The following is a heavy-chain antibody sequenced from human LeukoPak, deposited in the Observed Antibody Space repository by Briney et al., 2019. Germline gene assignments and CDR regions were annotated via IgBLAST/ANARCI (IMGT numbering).Heavy chain of an antibody. V-gene: IGHV1-2*06. D-gene: IGHD3-22*01. CDR2: INPNSGGT. Sequence: ASVKVSCKASGYTLTDYYMHWVRQAPGQGLEWMGRINPNSGGTNYAQKFQGRVTMTRDTSISTVYMKLSRLSSDDTAVYYCAREGYYESSGYYEYWGQGTLVTVSS. CDR3: AREGYYESSGYYEY. J-gene: IGHJ4*02. CDR1: GYTLTDYY.